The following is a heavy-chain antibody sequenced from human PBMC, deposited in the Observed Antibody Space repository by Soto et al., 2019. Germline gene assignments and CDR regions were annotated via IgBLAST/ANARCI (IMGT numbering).Heavy chain of an antibody. D-gene: IGHD3-22*01. CDR2: IDWDDDK. J-gene: IGHJ4*02. Sequence: GSGPTLVNPTQTLTLTCTFSGFSLSTSGMCVSWIRQPPGKALEWLARIDWDDDKYYSTSLKTRLTISKDTSKNQVVLTMTNMDPVDTATYYCARATYYYDSSGYASNYFDYWGQGTLVTVFS. CDR3: ARATYYYDSSGYASNYFDY. CDR1: GFSLSTSGMC. V-gene: IGHV2-70*11.